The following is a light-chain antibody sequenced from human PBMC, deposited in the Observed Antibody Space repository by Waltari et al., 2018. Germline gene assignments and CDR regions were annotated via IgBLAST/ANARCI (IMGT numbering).Light chain of an antibody. J-gene: IGLJ1*01. CDR2: EAN. V-gene: IGLV2-23*01. CDR3: CSFAGRSTWV. CDR1: SSDVGTYNL. Sequence: QSALTQPASVSGSPGQSIAVSCTGTSSDVGTYNLVSWYQQRPGKAPKLIIYEANKWPSGISTRFSGSKSGNTASLTISGLQAEDEADYYCCSFAGRSTWVFGTGTKVIVL.